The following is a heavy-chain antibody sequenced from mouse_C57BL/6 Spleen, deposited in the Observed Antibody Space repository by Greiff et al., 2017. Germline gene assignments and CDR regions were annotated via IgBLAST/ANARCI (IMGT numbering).Heavy chain of an antibody. J-gene: IGHJ3*01. CDR2: IYPSDSET. CDR1: GYTFTSYW. D-gene: IGHD2-4*01. V-gene: IGHV1-61*01. CDR3: ARSYDYGGAWFAY. Sequence: VQLQQPGAELVRPGSSVKLSCKASGYTFTSYWLDWVKQRPGQGLEWIGNIYPSDSETHYNQKFKDKATLTVDKSSSTAYMQLSSLTSEDSAVYYCARSYDYGGAWFAYWGQGTLVTVAA.